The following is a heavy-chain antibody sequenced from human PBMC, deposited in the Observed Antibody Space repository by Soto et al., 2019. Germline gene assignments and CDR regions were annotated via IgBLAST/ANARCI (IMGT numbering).Heavy chain of an antibody. CDR1: GGTFSSYA. V-gene: IGHV1-69*13. J-gene: IGHJ3*02. Sequence: GASVKVSCKASGGTFSSYAISWVRQAPGQGLEWMGGIIPIFGTANYAQKFQGRVTITADESTSTAYMELSSLRSEDTAVYYCARVTSGRSSLDAFDIWGPGTMVTVSS. CDR3: ARVTSGRSSLDAFDI. CDR2: IIPIFGTA. D-gene: IGHD3-10*01.